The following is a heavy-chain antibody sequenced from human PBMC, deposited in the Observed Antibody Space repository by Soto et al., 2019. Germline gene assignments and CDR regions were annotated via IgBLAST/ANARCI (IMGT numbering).Heavy chain of an antibody. CDR1: GYIFVNYG. Sequence: QVQLVQSGDEVRKPGSSVKVSCKASGYIFVNYGIAWVRQAPGQGLESMGWISAYSGNTHYASKVQGRLTMTTDTSTSTSYMDLASLTSDDTAVYYCAMEDKYVTPTPQDVWGQGTTVTVSS. V-gene: IGHV1-18*01. D-gene: IGHD3-16*02. CDR2: ISAYSGNT. CDR3: AMEDKYVTPTPQDV. J-gene: IGHJ6*02.